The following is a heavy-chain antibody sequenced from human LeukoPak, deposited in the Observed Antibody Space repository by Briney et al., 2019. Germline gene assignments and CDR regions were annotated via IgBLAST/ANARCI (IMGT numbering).Heavy chain of an antibody. Sequence: PSETLSLTCTVSGGSITSYYWSWIRQPPGKGLEWIGYRSYSGDTNYNRSLKSRVTISLDTSKNQFSLKLSSVTAADTAVYYCARSVYASGTYYFDYWGQGTLVTASS. CDR3: ARSVYASGTYYFDY. CDR2: RSYSGDT. J-gene: IGHJ4*02. V-gene: IGHV4-59*01. D-gene: IGHD3-10*01. CDR1: GGSITSYY.